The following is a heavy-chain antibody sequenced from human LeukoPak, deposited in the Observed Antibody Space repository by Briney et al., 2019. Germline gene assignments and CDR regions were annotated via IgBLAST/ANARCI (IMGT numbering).Heavy chain of an antibody. CDR1: GYTFTDYY. D-gene: IGHD6-13*01. CDR3: ATDLPAAAGTDY. J-gene: IGHJ4*02. V-gene: IGHV1-69-2*01. Sequence: ASVKVSCKVSGYTFTDYYMHWVQQAPGKGLEWMGLVDPEDGETIYAEKSQGRVTITADTSTDTAYMELSSLRSEDTAVYYCATDLPAAAGTDYWGQGTLVTVSS. CDR2: VDPEDGET.